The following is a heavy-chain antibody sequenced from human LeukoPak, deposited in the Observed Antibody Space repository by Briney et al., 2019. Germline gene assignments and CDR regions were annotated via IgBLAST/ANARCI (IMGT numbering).Heavy chain of an antibody. V-gene: IGHV3-23*01. Sequence: PGGSLRLSCAASGFTFSSYAMSWVRQAPGKGLEWVSAISGSGGSTYYADSVKGRFTISRDNSKNTLYLQMNSLRAVDTAVYYCATSTVTTPSYYYYGMDVWGQGTTVTVSS. CDR1: GFTFSSYA. J-gene: IGHJ6*02. CDR2: ISGSGGST. CDR3: ATSTVTTPSYYYYGMDV. D-gene: IGHD4-17*01.